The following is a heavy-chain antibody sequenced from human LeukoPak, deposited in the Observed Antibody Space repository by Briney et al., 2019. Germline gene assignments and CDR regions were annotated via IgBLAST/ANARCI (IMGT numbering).Heavy chain of an antibody. CDR3: ARGGPGNFDY. CDR1: GGSPSSYY. D-gene: IGHD2-2*01. V-gene: IGHV4-4*07. CDR2: IYTSGST. Sequence: PSETLSLTCTVSGGSPSSYYWSWIRQPAGKGLEWIGRIYTSGSTNYNPSLKSRVTMSVDTSKNQFSLKVRSVSAADTAVYYCARGGPGNFDYWGQGTLVTVSS. J-gene: IGHJ4*02.